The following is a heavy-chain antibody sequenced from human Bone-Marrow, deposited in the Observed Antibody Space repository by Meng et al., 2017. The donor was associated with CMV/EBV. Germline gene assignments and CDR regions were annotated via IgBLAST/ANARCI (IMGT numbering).Heavy chain of an antibody. CDR3: ERDPNYDLWSGVWYYYGMDV. J-gene: IGHJ6*02. CDR1: GYTFTSYG. D-gene: IGHD3-3*01. CDR2: NSAYNGNT. V-gene: IGHV1-18*01. Sequence: ASEKVSCKASGYTFTSYGISWVRQAPGQGLEWMGWNSAYNGNTNYAQKLQGRVTITTDTSTITDYMELRSLRSDDTAVYYGERDPNYDLWSGVWYYYGMDVWGQGTTVTVSS.